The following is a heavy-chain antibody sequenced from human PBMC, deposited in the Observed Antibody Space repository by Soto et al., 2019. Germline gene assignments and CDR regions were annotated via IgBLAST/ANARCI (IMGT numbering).Heavy chain of an antibody. D-gene: IGHD4-4*01. CDR3: ARDAFLYSRGAYYDH. CDR1: GFTFSTYA. J-gene: IGHJ4*02. V-gene: IGHV3-30-3*01. Sequence: QVRLVESGGGAVQPGDSLRLSCDASGFTFSTYALHWVRQAPGKGLEWVAFISYTGANQYYADSVKGRFTVSRDNSNNIASLQMTSIKPEDSAVYSCARDAFLYSRGAYYDHWGQGTLVTVSS. CDR2: ISYTGANQ.